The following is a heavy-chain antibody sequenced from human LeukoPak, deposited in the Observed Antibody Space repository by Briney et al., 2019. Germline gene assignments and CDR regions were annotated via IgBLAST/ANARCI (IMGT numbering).Heavy chain of an antibody. CDR1: GFTFSSYS. Sequence: PGQSLRLSCAASGFTFSSYSMNWVRQAPGEGREWDSYISSRSVKIYYADSVKGRFTISRDNAKNSLYLQMNRLRAEDTAVYYCARDPRSTVVTPSPYFNYWGQGTLVTVSS. CDR3: ARDPRSTVVTPSPYFNY. D-gene: IGHD4-23*01. J-gene: IGHJ4*02. CDR2: ISSRSVKI. V-gene: IGHV3-48*01.